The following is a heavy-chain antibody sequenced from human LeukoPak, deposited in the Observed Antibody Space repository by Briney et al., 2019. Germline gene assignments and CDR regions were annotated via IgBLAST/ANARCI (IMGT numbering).Heavy chain of an antibody. D-gene: IGHD4-17*01. Sequence: ASVKVSCKSSGYTFTGYYMHWVRHAPGQGLEWMGWTNPNSGGTNYAQKFPGRVPMTRATAISTTYMELSRLRSEDTTVYSCAREFTTVTTGWFDPWGEGTLVTVSS. V-gene: IGHV1-2*02. CDR2: TNPNSGGT. CDR1: GYTFTGYY. J-gene: IGHJ5*02. CDR3: AREFTTVTTGWFDP.